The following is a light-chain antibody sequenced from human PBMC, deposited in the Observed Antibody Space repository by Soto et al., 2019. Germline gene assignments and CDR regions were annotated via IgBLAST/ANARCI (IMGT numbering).Light chain of an antibody. CDR1: SSDVGGYNY. J-gene: IGLJ2*01. CDR2: DVS. V-gene: IGLV2-14*01. CDR3: SSYTSSSTLVV. Sequence: QSALTQPASVSGSPGQSITISCTGTSSDVGGYNYVSGYQQHPGKAPTLMIYDVSNRPSGVSNRFSGSKSGNTASLTISGLQAEDEADYYCSSYTSSSTLVVFGGGTKLTVL.